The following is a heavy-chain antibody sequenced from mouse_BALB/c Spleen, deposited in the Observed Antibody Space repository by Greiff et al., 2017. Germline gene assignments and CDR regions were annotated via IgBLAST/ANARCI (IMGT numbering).Heavy chain of an antibody. Sequence: QVQLKESGPELVKPGASVKISCKASGYAFSSSWMNWVKQRPGQGLEWIGRIYPGDGDTNYNGKFKGKATLTADKSSSTAYMQLSSLTSVDSAVYFCARGPSEHWYFDVWGAGTTVTVSS. CDR2: IYPGDGDT. CDR1: GYAFSSSW. J-gene: IGHJ1*01. V-gene: IGHV1-82*01. CDR3: ARGPSEHWYFDV.